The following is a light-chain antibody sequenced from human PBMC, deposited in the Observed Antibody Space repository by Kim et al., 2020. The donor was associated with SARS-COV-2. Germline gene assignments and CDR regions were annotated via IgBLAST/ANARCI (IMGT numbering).Light chain of an antibody. Sequence: VTPKEKVTITCRASQTIGSSLHWYQQKPGQSPKLLIKYVSQSFSGVPPRFSGSGSRTDFTLTINSLEAEDVATYYCHQTNTLPWTFGQGTKVDIK. V-gene: IGKV6-21*01. CDR1: QTIGSS. J-gene: IGKJ1*01. CDR2: YVS. CDR3: HQTNTLPWT.